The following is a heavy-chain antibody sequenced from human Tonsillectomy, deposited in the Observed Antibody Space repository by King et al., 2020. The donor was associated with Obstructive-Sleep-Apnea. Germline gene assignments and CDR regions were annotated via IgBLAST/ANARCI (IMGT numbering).Heavy chain of an antibody. CDR3: AKDRGSSGWFDGMDV. Sequence: VQLVESGGGVVQPGRSLRLSCAASGFTFSTYGMRWVRQAPGKGLEWVAVISYDGSNKYYTDSVKGRFTISRDNSKNTLYLQMNNLRTEDTALYYCAKDRGSSGWFDGMDVWGQGTTVTVSS. CDR1: GFTFSTYG. D-gene: IGHD6-19*01. V-gene: IGHV3-30*18. J-gene: IGHJ6*02. CDR2: ISYDGSNK.